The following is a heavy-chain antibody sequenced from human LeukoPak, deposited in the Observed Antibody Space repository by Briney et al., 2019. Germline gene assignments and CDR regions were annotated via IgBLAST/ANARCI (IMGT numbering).Heavy chain of an antibody. CDR3: ARLGYCSAGSCYSGFDY. V-gene: IGHV4-4*02. J-gene: IGHJ4*02. CDR1: GGSISIINW. D-gene: IGHD2-15*01. CDR2: IYHSGST. Sequence: PSETLSLTCAVSGGSISIINWWSWVRQPPGKGLEWIGEIYHSGSTNYNPSLKSRVTMSVDKSKSQFSLTLSSVTAADTAVYYCARLGYCSAGSCYSGFDYWGQGTLATVSS.